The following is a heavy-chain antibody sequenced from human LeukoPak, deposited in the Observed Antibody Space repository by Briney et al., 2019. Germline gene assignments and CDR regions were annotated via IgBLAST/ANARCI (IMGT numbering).Heavy chain of an antibody. CDR2: IYHPGGT. V-gene: IGHV4-38-2*02. Sequence: PSETLSLTCTVSGDSFSSNFYWGWIRQSPGEGLEWIGSIYHPGGTFYNPSLKSRVTISIDTSKTHFSVKLSSVTAADTAVYYCARGDDSTDFRWFDPWGQGTLVMVSS. D-gene: IGHD3-16*01. CDR3: ARGDDSTDFRWFDP. CDR1: GDSFSSNFY. J-gene: IGHJ5*02.